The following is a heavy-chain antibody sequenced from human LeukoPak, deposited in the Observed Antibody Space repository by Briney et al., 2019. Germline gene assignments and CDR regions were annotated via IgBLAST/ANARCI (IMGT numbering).Heavy chain of an antibody. Sequence: ASVKVSCKASGYTFTSYGISWVRQAPGQGLEGMGWISAYNGNTNYAQKLQGRVTMTTDTSTSTAYMELRSLRSDDTAVYYCARVGSGSYYRAFMFDPWGQGTLVTVSS. CDR2: ISAYNGNT. CDR1: GYTFTSYG. CDR3: ARVGSGSYYRAFMFDP. V-gene: IGHV1-18*01. J-gene: IGHJ5*02. D-gene: IGHD1-26*01.